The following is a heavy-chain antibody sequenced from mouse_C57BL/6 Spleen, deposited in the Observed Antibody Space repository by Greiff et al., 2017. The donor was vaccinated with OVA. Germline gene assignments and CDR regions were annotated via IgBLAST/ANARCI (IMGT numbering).Heavy chain of an antibody. Sequence: DVMLVESGPGMVKPSQSLSLTCTVTGYSITSGYDWHWIRHFPGNKLEWMGYISYSGSTNYNPSLKSRISITHDTSKNHFFLKLNSVTTEDTATYYCARDYDDYPAWFAYWGQGTLVTVSA. V-gene: IGHV3-1*01. CDR3: ARDYDDYPAWFAY. D-gene: IGHD2-3*01. CDR2: ISYSGST. CDR1: GYSITSGYD. J-gene: IGHJ3*01.